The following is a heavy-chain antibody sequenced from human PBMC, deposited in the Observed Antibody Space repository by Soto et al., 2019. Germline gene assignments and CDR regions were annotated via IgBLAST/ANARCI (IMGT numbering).Heavy chain of an antibody. J-gene: IGHJ4*02. V-gene: IGHV3-48*03. CDR1: RFTFSTYE. CDR3: VRSCSTTLCNGVATRTFDY. Sequence: GGSLRLSCAASRFTFSTYEKNGFRQAAGKGLEGVSYISSSGNALYYADSVKGRFTISRDNTRNSLYLQMNSLRDEDTALYYCVRSCSTTLCNGVATRTFDYWGQGHLVT. D-gene: IGHD2-2*01. CDR2: ISSSGNAL.